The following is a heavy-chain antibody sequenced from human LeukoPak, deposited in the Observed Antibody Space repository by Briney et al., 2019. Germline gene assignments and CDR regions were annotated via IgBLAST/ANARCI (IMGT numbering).Heavy chain of an antibody. CDR3: ARYFYGGYAGVDS. V-gene: IGHV4-59*08. CDR2: KQDSGST. CDR1: GGSISGYY. Sequence: PSETLSLTCTVSGGSISGYYWSWIRQPPGKGLEWIGYKQDSGSTNYNPSLKSRVTISVDPSKNQISLKLSSVTAADTAVYYCARYFYGGYAGVDSWGQGTLVTVSS. D-gene: IGHD4-23*01. J-gene: IGHJ5*01.